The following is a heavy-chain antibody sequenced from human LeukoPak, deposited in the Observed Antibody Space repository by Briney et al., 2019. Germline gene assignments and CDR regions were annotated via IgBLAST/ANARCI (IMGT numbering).Heavy chain of an antibody. CDR2: IIPIFGTA. V-gene: IGHV1-69*13. Sequence: GASVKVSCKASGGTFSSYAISWVRQAPGQGLEWMGGIIPIFGTAKYAQKFQGRVTITADESTSTAYMELSSLRSEDTAVYYCARVLEYSSSHYYYGMDVWGQGTTVTVSS. CDR3: ARVLEYSSSHYYYGMDV. J-gene: IGHJ6*02. D-gene: IGHD6-6*01. CDR1: GGTFSSYA.